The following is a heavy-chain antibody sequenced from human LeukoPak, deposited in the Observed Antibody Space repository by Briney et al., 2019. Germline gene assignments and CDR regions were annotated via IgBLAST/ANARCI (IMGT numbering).Heavy chain of an antibody. CDR3: TRTLGQLVRGRRYWYFDL. Sequence: SGPSLVKPTQTLTLTCTFSGFSLSTSGMRVSWIRQAPGKALEWLARIDWDDDKFYNTSLKTRLTISKDTSKNQVVLTMTDMDAVDTGTYFCTRTLGQLVRGRRYWYFDLWGRGTLVTVSS. D-gene: IGHD1-1*01. CDR2: IDWDDDK. J-gene: IGHJ2*01. CDR1: GFSLSTSGMR. V-gene: IGHV2-70*04.